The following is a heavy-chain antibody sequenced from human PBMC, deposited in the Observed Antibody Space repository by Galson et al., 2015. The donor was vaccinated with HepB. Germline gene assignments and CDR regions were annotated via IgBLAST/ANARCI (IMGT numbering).Heavy chain of an antibody. CDR3: ARAAHPPLGIAARLPRTDY. D-gene: IGHD6-6*01. V-gene: IGHV1-18*01. CDR2: ISAYNGNT. J-gene: IGHJ4*02. Sequence: SVKVSCKASGYTFTSYGISWVRQAPGQGLEWMGWISAYNGNTNYAQKLQGRVTMTTDTSTSTAYMELRSLRSDDTAVYYCARAAHPPLGIAARLPRTDYWGQGTLVTVSS. CDR1: GYTFTSYG.